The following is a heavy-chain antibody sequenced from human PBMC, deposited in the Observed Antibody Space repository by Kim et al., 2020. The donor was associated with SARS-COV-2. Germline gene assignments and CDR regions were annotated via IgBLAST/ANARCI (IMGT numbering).Heavy chain of an antibody. D-gene: IGHD6-13*01. V-gene: IGHV4-39*01. Sequence: SLKSRVTISVDTSKNQFSLKLSSVTAADAAVYYCARQKQQLFGPVVYFDYWGQGTLVTVSS. CDR3: ARQKQQLFGPVVYFDY. J-gene: IGHJ4*02.